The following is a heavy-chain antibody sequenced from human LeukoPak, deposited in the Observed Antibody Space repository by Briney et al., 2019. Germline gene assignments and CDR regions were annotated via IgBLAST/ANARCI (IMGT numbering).Heavy chain of an antibody. D-gene: IGHD6-6*01. CDR1: GFTFSSYG. V-gene: IGHV3-30*03. CDR3: AQIRGPYSSSSDAFDI. J-gene: IGHJ3*02. Sequence: PGGSLRLSCAASGFTFSSYGMHWVRQAPGKGLEWVAVISYDGSNKYYADSVKGRFTISRDNSKNSLYLQMNSLRAEDTAVYYCAQIRGPYSSSSDAFDIWGQGTMVTVSS. CDR2: ISYDGSNK.